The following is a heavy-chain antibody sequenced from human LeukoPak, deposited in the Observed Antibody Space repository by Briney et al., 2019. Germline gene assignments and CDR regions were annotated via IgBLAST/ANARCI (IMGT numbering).Heavy chain of an antibody. CDR2: INPSGGTT. CDR3: ARTYIVATSNFDY. Sequence: GASVKVSCNAFGYIFTSYYIHWVRQAPGQGLEWIPIINPSGGTTTYAQKFQGRFTMTRDTSTSTVYMELSSLRSEDTAVYYCARTYIVATSNFDYWGQGTLVTVSS. J-gene: IGHJ4*02. D-gene: IGHD5-12*01. CDR1: GYIFTSYY. V-gene: IGHV1-46*01.